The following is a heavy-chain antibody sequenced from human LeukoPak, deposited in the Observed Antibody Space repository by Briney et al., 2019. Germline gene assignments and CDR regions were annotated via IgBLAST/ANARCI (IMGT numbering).Heavy chain of an antibody. Sequence: SQTLSLTCTVSGGSISSGDYYWSWIRQPPGKGLEWIGYIYYSGSTYYNPSLKSRVTISVDTSKNQFSLKLSSVTAADTAVYYCARATYSSGWYGDYWGQGTLVTVSS. D-gene: IGHD6-19*01. CDR1: GGSISSGDYY. CDR2: IYYSGST. J-gene: IGHJ4*02. CDR3: ARATYSSGWYGDY. V-gene: IGHV4-30-4*01.